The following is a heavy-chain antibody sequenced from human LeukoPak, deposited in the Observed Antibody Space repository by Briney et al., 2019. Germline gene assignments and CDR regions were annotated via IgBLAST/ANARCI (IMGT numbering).Heavy chain of an antibody. CDR2: IKRDGSEK. J-gene: IGHJ5*02. Sequence: GGSLRLSCAASGFTFSSYWMSWVRQAPGKGLEWVANIKRDGSEKYYVDSVKGRFTISRDNSKNSLYLQMNSLRPEDTAVYYCARGGRIGCFDPWGQGTLVTVSS. D-gene: IGHD2-15*01. V-gene: IGHV3-7*04. CDR1: GFTFSSYW. CDR3: ARGGRIGCFDP.